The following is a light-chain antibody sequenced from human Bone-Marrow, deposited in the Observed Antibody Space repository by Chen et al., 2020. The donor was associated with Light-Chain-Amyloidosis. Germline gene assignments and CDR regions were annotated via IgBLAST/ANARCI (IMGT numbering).Light chain of an antibody. CDR3: SSYTSSGTWV. V-gene: IGLV2-14*01. Sequence: QSALTQPASVSGSPGQSITISCSGTSSYVGGYNFVSWYQQYPGKAPKHMIYGVSDRPSGVSNRFSGSKSGNTASLTISGLQAEDEADYYCSSYTSSGTWVFGGGTKLTVL. CDR2: GVS. CDR1: SSYVGGYNF. J-gene: IGLJ3*02.